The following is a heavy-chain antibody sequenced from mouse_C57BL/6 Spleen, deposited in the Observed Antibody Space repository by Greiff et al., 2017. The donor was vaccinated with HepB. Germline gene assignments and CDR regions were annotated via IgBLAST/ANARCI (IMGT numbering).Heavy chain of an antibody. CDR1: GYTFTDYN. D-gene: IGHD1-1*01. CDR2: INPNNGGT. V-gene: IGHV1-18*01. CDR3: ARSYYGSSRFAY. Sequence: VQLQQSGPELVKPGASVKIPCKASGYTFTDYNMDWVKQSHGKSLEWIGDINPNNGGTIYNQKFKGKATLTVDKSSSTSYMELRSLTSEDTAVYYCARSYYGSSRFAYWGQGTLVTVSA. J-gene: IGHJ3*01.